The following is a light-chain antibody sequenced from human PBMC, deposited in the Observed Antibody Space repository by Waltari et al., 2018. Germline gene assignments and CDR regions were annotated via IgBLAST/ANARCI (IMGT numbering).Light chain of an antibody. CDR2: GAS. Sequence: DVQLTQSPSFLSASVGDRVTIACRTSLGSPSNLAWYPHPPGKAPKLLIYGASNLQSGVPSRFSGSGSATVFTLTISNLQPEDFATYYCQQMNTFGPGTKVDIK. CDR3: QQMNT. CDR1: LGSPSN. V-gene: IGKV1-9*01. J-gene: IGKJ3*01.